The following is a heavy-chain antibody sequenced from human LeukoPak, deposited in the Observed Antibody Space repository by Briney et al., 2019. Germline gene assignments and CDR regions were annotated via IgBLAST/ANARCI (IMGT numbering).Heavy chain of an antibody. CDR3: AREGGTREYNGDTWRHFFDF. Sequence: GASVKVSCKASGYSFSVYSIDWVRQAPGQGLEWVGPINPNGGTTSFAQKFQGRVTLTRDMSTNTVSMELRSLRPEDTAVYFCAREGGTREYNGDTWRHFFDFWGQGTLVTVSA. J-gene: IGHJ4*02. D-gene: IGHD4-17*01. CDR2: INPNGGTT. CDR1: GYSFSVYS. V-gene: IGHV1-46*01.